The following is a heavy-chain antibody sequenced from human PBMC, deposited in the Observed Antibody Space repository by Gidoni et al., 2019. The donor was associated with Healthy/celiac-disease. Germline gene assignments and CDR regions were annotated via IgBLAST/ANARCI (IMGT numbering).Heavy chain of an antibody. CDR3: AHQNPPDCSSTSCYTLYFQPLFDY. CDR1: GFSLSTSGVG. V-gene: IGHV2-5*01. J-gene: IGHJ4*02. CDR2: IYWNDDK. Sequence: QITLKESGPTLVKPTQTLTLTCTFSGFSLSTSGVGVGWIRQPPGKALEWLALIYWNDDKSYSPSLKSRLTITKYTSKNQVVLTMTNMDPVDTATYYCAHQNPPDCSSTSCYTLYFQPLFDYWGQGTLVTVSS. D-gene: IGHD2-2*02.